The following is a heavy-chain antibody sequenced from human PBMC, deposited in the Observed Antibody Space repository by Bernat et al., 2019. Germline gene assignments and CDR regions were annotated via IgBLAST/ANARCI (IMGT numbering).Heavy chain of an antibody. V-gene: IGHV3-23*04. J-gene: IGHJ2*01. D-gene: IGHD1-14*01. CDR1: GFTFDNAW. Sequence: EVLLVESGGGLVEPGGSLRLSCAVSGFTFDNAWMSWVRQPPGKGLEWVSAISGSGGSTYYADSVKGRFTISRDNSKNTLYLQMNSLRAEDTAVYYCASSTREGPAWYFDLWGRGTLVTVSS. CDR2: ISGSGGST. CDR3: ASSTREGPAWYFDL.